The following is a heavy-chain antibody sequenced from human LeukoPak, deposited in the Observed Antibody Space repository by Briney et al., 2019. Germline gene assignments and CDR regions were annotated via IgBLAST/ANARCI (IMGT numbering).Heavy chain of an antibody. CDR1: GFTVSSNY. V-gene: IGHV3-30*02. CDR3: AKDHLGNFDY. J-gene: IGHJ4*02. CDR2: IRYDGSNK. Sequence: PGGSLRLSCAASGFTVSSNYMSWVCQAPGKGLEWVAFIRYDGSNKYYADSVKGRFTISRDNSKNTLYLQMNSLRAEDTAVYYCAKDHLGNFDYWGQGTLVTVSS. D-gene: IGHD6-13*01.